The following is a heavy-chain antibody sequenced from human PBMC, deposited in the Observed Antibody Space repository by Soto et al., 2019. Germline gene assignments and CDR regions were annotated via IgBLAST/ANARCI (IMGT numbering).Heavy chain of an antibody. Sequence: SVKVSCKASGGTFSSYAISWVRQAPGQGLEWMGGIIPIFGTANYAQKFQGRVTITADESTSTAYMELSSLRSEDTAVYYCARGALDDFWSGYYQYYFDYWGQGTLVTVSS. J-gene: IGHJ4*02. V-gene: IGHV1-69*13. CDR1: GGTFSSYA. D-gene: IGHD3-3*01. CDR3: ARGALDDFWSGYYQYYFDY. CDR2: IIPIFGTA.